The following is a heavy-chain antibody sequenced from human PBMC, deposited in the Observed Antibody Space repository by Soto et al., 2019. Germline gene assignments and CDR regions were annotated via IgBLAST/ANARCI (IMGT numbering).Heavy chain of an antibody. CDR2: IDIGGNT. CDR3: ARGRGSTGYLGREHYFDY. D-gene: IGHD2-2*01. J-gene: IGHJ4*02. Sequence: EVQVVESGGGLVQTGGSLRLSCAASGFSVTNNYMNWVRQAPGKGLEGVSIIDIGGNTYYADSVKDRFPISRDNSRNTLYLHMDSLRAEDTAVYYCARGRGSTGYLGREHYFDYWGQGTLVTVSP. CDR1: GFSVTNNY. V-gene: IGHV3-66*01.